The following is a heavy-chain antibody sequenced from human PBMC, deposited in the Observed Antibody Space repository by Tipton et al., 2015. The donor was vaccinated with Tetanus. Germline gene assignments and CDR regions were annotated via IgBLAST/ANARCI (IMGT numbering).Heavy chain of an antibody. CDR1: GDSISGGSYY. CDR3: ARHQSGYFTPFDY. D-gene: IGHD3-3*01. J-gene: IGHJ4*02. V-gene: IGHV4-39*01. CDR2: IYESGDT. Sequence: TLSLTCTVSGDSISGGSYYWAWIRQPPGKGLEWIGSIYESGDTYYIPSLKSRVRVSVDTSKNQFSLKLNSMTATDTAVYFCARHQSGYFTPFDYWGQGTLVTVSS.